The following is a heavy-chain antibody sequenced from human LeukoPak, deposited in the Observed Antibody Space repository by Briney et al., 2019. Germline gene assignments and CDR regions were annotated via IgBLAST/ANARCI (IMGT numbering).Heavy chain of an antibody. Sequence: GGSLRLSCAASAFSLNAYNMNWVRQAPGKGLEWVSSISYTGTYIYYADSVKGRFTISRDNSKNTLYLQMNSLRAEDTAVYYCAREPPYQLHAFDIWGQGTMVTVSS. CDR3: AREPPYQLHAFDI. D-gene: IGHD2-2*01. V-gene: IGHV3-21*01. CDR2: ISYTGTYI. J-gene: IGHJ3*02. CDR1: AFSLNAYN.